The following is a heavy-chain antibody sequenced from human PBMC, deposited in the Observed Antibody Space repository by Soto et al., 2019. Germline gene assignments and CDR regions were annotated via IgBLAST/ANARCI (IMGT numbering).Heavy chain of an antibody. CDR1: GGTISRYY. Sequence: QVQLQESGPGLVKPSETLSLTCTVSGGTISRYYWSWIRQPPGKGLEWIGYMYNNGSTVYNPSFTSRVTIAVDTSQHQFSLKLTAVTAADTAAYYCARDLRGYCGTDCCPLDVWGEGTTVTVSS. J-gene: IGHJ6*04. CDR2: MYNNGST. D-gene: IGHD2-21*02. CDR3: ARDLRGYCGTDCCPLDV. V-gene: IGHV4-59*01.